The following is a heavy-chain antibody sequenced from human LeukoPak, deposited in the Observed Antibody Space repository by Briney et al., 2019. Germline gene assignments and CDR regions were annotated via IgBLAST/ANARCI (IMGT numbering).Heavy chain of an antibody. D-gene: IGHD2-21*01. Sequence: GGSLRLSCAASGFTFSSYSMNWVRQAPGKGLEWFSSISSSSSYIYYADSVKGRFTISRDNAKSSLYLQMNSVRAEDTAVYYCARVVVEMATAKDYWGKGNLVTVSS. CDR3: ARVVVEMATAKDY. CDR1: GFTFSSYS. V-gene: IGHV3-21*01. J-gene: IGHJ4*02. CDR2: ISSSSSYI.